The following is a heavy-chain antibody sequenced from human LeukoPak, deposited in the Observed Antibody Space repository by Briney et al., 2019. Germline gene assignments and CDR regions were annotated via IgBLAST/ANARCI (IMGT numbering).Heavy chain of an antibody. CDR3: ARGFGDYYDSSGYS. CDR1: GFSFSDAW. V-gene: IGHV3-69-1*01. CDR2: ISSSSYI. D-gene: IGHD3-22*01. Sequence: PGGSLRLSCAASGFSFSDAWMNWVRQAPGKGLEWVSSISSSSYIYYADSVKGRFTISRDNAKNSLYLQMNSLRAEDTAVYYCARGFGDYYDSSGYSWGQGTLVTVSS. J-gene: IGHJ5*02.